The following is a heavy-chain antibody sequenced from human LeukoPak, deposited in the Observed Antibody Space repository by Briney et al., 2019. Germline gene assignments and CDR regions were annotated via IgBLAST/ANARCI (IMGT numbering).Heavy chain of an antibody. CDR1: GFTFSSYT. V-gene: IGHV3-23*01. D-gene: IGHD1-26*01. J-gene: IGHJ4*02. CDR3: VRMMGGRRDY. CDR2: ITGTGGST. Sequence: PGGSLRLSCAASGFTFSSYTMTWVRQAPGKGLEWVSTITGTGGSTYYVDSVKGRFTISRDNSKDTLYLQMNSLTAEDTAVYFCVRMMGGRRDYWGQGTLVTVSS.